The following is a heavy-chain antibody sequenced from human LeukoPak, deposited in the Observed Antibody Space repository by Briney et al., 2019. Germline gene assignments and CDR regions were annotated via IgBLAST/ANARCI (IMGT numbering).Heavy chain of an antibody. Sequence: SETLSLTCTVSGGSISSSSYYWGWIRQPPGKGLEWIGSIYYSGSTYYNPSLKSRVTISVDTSKNQFSLKLSSVTAAGTAVYYCARQSPITMVRGEGYWGQGTLVTVSS. CDR3: ARQSPITMVRGEGY. V-gene: IGHV4-39*01. CDR1: GGSISSSSYY. D-gene: IGHD3-10*01. CDR2: IYYSGST. J-gene: IGHJ4*02.